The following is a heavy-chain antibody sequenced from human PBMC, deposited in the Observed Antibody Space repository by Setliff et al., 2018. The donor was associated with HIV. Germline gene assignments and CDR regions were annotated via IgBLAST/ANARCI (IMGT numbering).Heavy chain of an antibody. CDR3: ARGGVYYYDSSGWSMDY. V-gene: IGHV1-69*13. Sequence: SVKVSCKASGGTFSSYAISWVRQAPGQGLDWMGGIIPGFGTTNYAQKFQGRVTITADESTSTAYMELSSLRSEDTAVYYCARGGVYYYDSSGWSMDYWGQGTLVTVSS. CDR2: IIPGFGTT. CDR1: GGTFSSYA. J-gene: IGHJ4*02. D-gene: IGHD3-22*01.